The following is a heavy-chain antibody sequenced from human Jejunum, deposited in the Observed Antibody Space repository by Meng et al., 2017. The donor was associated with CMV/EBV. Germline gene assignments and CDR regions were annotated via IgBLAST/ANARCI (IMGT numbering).Heavy chain of an antibody. J-gene: IGHJ3*02. CDR2: ISYSGTT. V-gene: IGHV4-59*01. CDR3: ARDSTLTTRRDDAFDI. Sequence: SISPSYWNWIRQPPGKGLEWIGYISYSGTTDYNPSLKSRVTISVDTSKNQFSLRLNSVTAADTAVYYCARDSTLTTRRDDAFDIWGQGTMVTVSS. CDR1: SISPSY. D-gene: IGHD4-17*01.